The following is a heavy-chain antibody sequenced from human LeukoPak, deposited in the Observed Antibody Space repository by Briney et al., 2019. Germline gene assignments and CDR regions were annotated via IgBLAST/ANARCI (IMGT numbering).Heavy chain of an antibody. CDR2: IKSKTDGGTT. Sequence: GGSLRLSCAASGFTFSNAWMSWVRQAPGKGLEWVGRIKSKTDGGTTDYAAPVKGRFTISRDDSKNTLYLQMNSLKTEDTAVYYCTTDAAALHCYYYYMDVWGKGTTVTISS. D-gene: IGHD6-13*01. CDR1: GFTFSNAW. CDR3: TTDAAALHCYYYYMDV. J-gene: IGHJ6*03. V-gene: IGHV3-15*01.